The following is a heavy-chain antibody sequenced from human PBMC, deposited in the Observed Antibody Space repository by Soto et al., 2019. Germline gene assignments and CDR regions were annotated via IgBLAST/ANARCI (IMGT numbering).Heavy chain of an antibody. CDR1: GYTFTSYA. CDR2: INAGNGNT. Sequence: ASVKVSCKASGYTFTSYAMHWVRQAPGQRLEWMGWINAGNGNTKYSQKSQGRVTITRDTSASTAYMELSSLRSEDTAVYYCAIGAYYYDSSGYYPYYYYYRMDVWGQGTTVTVSS. V-gene: IGHV1-3*01. CDR3: AIGAYYYDSSGYYPYYYYYRMDV. D-gene: IGHD3-22*01. J-gene: IGHJ6*02.